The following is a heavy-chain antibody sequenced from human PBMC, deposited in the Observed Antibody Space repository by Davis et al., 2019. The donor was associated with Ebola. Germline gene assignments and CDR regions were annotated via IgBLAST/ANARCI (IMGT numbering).Heavy chain of an antibody. Sequence: GESLKISCAASGFTFSSYWMSWVRQAPGKGLEWVANIKQDGSEKYYVDSVKGRFTISRDNAKNSLYLQMNSLRAEDTAVYYCAKDLLRYFDWLLPDYWGQGTLVTVSS. CDR1: GFTFSSYW. CDR3: AKDLLRYFDWLLPDY. D-gene: IGHD3-9*01. CDR2: IKQDGSEK. V-gene: IGHV3-7*04. J-gene: IGHJ4*02.